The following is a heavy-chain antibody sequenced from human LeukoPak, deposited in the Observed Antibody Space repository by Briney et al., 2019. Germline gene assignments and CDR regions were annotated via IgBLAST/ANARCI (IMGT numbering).Heavy chain of an antibody. CDR3: ARDAYYDFWSGYPRYFDY. D-gene: IGHD3-3*01. Sequence: GRSLRLSCTASGFTFGDYIMSWFRQAPGKGLEWVGFIRSKSSGGTTEYAASVKGRFTISRDDSKSIAYLQMNSLRAEDTAVYYCARDAYYDFWSGYPRYFDYWGQGTLVTVSS. CDR1: GFTFGDYI. CDR2: IRSKSSGGTT. J-gene: IGHJ4*02. V-gene: IGHV3-49*03.